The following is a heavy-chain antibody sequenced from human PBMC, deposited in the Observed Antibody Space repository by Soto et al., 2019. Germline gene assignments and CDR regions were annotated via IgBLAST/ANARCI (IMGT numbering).Heavy chain of an antibody. CDR3: ARYRISGSWSKFDY. Sequence: QVLLQESGPGLMKPSQTLSLTCTVSGLTISSASYYWSWIRQHPGKGLEWVGTIYYNGSTYYSPSLKSRVTLWVATSTNQFSLRLASVTAADTAVYYCARYRISGSWSKFDYWGQGTLVTVSS. J-gene: IGHJ4*02. CDR1: GLTISSASYY. V-gene: IGHV4-31*03. CDR2: IYYNGST. D-gene: IGHD6-13*01.